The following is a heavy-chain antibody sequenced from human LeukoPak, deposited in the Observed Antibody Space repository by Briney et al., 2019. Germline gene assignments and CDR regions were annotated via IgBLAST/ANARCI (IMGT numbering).Heavy chain of an antibody. CDR2: IYSGGST. Sequence: GGSLRLSCAASGFTVSSNYMSWVRRAPGKGLEWVSVIYSGGSTDYADSVKGRFAISRDNSKNMLYLQLNSQRAEDTAVYYCARVDYGSGSYFDYWGQGTLVTVSS. CDR1: GFTVSSNY. J-gene: IGHJ4*02. D-gene: IGHD3-10*01. V-gene: IGHV3-53*01. CDR3: ARVDYGSGSYFDY.